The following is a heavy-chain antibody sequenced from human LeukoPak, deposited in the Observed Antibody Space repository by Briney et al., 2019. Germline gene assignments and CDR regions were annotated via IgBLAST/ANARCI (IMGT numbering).Heavy chain of an antibody. D-gene: IGHD3-10*01. Sequence: GGSLRLSCAASGFSVSSNYMSWVRQAPGQGLEWVSVIYSGGSTYYADSVKGRFTISRDNSKNTLYLQMNSLRAEDTAVYYCARDPPGGAFDIWGQGTMVTASS. J-gene: IGHJ3*02. CDR3: ARDPPGGAFDI. CDR1: GFSVSSNY. V-gene: IGHV3-66*01. CDR2: IYSGGST.